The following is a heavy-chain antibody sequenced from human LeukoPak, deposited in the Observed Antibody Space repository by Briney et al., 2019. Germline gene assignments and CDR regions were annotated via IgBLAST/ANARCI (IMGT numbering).Heavy chain of an antibody. D-gene: IGHD3/OR15-3a*01. V-gene: IGHV3-66*01. CDR3: ARILEGYYYFGLDV. Sequence: PGGSLRLSCAASGFTFSSYAMSWVRQAPGKGLECVSVIYSRGGTYYADSVQGRFTISRDNGKKTVFLQMNSLSAEDTAVYYCARILEGYYYFGLDVWGQGTTVIVSS. CDR1: GFTFSSYA. J-gene: IGHJ6*02. CDR2: IYSRGGT.